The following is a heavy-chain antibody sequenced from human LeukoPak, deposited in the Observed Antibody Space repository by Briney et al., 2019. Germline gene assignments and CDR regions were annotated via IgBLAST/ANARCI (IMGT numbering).Heavy chain of an antibody. D-gene: IGHD6-6*01. Sequence: PSETLSLTCTVSGGPISSYYWSWIRQPPGKGLEWIGYIYYSGSTNYNPSLKSRVTISVDTSKNQFSLKLSSVTAADTAVYYCARDREQLVWDYWGQGTLVTVSS. CDR1: GGPISSYY. J-gene: IGHJ4*02. CDR2: IYYSGST. CDR3: ARDREQLVWDY. V-gene: IGHV4-59*01.